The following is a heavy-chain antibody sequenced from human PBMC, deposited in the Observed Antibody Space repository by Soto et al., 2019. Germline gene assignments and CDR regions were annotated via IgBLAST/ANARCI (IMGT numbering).Heavy chain of an antibody. CDR1: GASINSRGYY. CDR2: MFYSGTT. Sequence: PSETLSLTCTVSGASINSRGYYWGWIRQPPGKGLEWIESMFYSGTTYYNPSLKSRITIAVDSSKNQFSLSLSSVTAADTAFYYCARKEDGYNRLFDYWGQGILVTVSS. V-gene: IGHV4-39*01. J-gene: IGHJ4*02. D-gene: IGHD5-12*01. CDR3: ARKEDGYNRLFDY.